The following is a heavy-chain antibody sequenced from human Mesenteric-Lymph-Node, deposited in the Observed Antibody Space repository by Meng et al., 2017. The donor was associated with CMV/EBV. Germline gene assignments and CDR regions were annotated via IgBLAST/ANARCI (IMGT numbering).Heavy chain of an antibody. CDR3: ARELGYRYGVGYYYGMDV. CDR1: GFIFKSYS. CDR2: ISTRSSYI. Sequence: GESLKISCAASGFIFKSYSMNWVRQAPGKGLEWVSSISTRSSYIYYADSVQGRFTISRDNAKNSVYLQMNSLRAEDTAVYYCARELGYRYGVGYYYGMDVWGHGTTVTVSS. J-gene: IGHJ6*02. D-gene: IGHD5-18*01. V-gene: IGHV3-21*01.